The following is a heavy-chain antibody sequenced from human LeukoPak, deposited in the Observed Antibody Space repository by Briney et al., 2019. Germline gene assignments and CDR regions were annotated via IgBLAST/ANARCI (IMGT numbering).Heavy chain of an antibody. D-gene: IGHD2-2*01. CDR3: VNGRCRRPSCYGGGH. J-gene: IGHJ4*02. CDR2: ITSNGGST. V-gene: IGHV3-64D*06. Sequence: GGSLRLSCSASGFTFSSYAMHWVRQAPGKGLEYVSAITSNGGSTYYADSVKGRFTISRDNSKNTLHLQMSSLRTEDTAVYYCVNGRCRRPSCYGGGHWGQGTLVTVSS. CDR1: GFTFSSYA.